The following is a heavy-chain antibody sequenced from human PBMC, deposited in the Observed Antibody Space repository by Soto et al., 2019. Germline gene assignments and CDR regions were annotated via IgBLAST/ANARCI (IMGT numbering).Heavy chain of an antibody. J-gene: IGHJ4*02. D-gene: IGHD5-18*01. Sequence: QVQLVESGGGVVQPGRSLRLSCAASGFTFSSYGMHWVRQAPGKGLEWVAVIWYDGSNKYYADSVKGRFTISRDNSKNTLYLQMNSLSAEDTAVYYCARDYWRAMVTYFDYWGQGTLVTVSS. CDR3: ARDYWRAMVTYFDY. CDR1: GFTFSSYG. CDR2: IWYDGSNK. V-gene: IGHV3-33*01.